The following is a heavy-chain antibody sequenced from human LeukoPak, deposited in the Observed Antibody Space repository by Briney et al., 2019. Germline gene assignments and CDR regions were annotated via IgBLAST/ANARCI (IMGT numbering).Heavy chain of an antibody. J-gene: IGHJ3*02. CDR3: ATQHVVVVAAKSPDAFDI. V-gene: IGHV1-24*01. CDR1: GYTLTELS. Sequence: GASVKVSCKVSGYTLTELSMHWVRQAPGKGLEWMGGFDPEDGETIYAQKFQGRVTMTEDTSTDTAYMELSSLRSEDTAVYYCATQHVVVVAAKSPDAFDIWGQGTMVTVSS. CDR2: FDPEDGET. D-gene: IGHD2-15*01.